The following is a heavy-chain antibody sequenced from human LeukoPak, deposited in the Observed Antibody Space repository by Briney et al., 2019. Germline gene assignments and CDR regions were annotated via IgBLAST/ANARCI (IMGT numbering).Heavy chain of an antibody. V-gene: IGHV3-30*02. CDR1: GFTFSSYW. J-gene: IGHJ4*02. Sequence: GGSLRLSCAASGFTFSSYWMSWVRQAPGKGLEWVAFIRYDGSNKYYADSVKGRFTISRDNSKNTLYLQMNSLRAEDTAVYYCAKDRAWNDGVHYWGQGTLVSVSS. CDR3: AKDRAWNDGVHY. D-gene: IGHD1-1*01. CDR2: IRYDGSNK.